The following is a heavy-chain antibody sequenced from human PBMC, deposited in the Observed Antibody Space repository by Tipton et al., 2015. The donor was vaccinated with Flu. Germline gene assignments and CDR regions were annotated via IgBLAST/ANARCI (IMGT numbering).Heavy chain of an antibody. Sequence: LRLSCTVSGGSISSSSYYWGWIRQPPGKGLEWIGTIYYSGSTYYNPSLKSRVTMSVDTSKNQFSLKLSSVTAADTAVYYCACRGSCYHWGQGTLVTVSP. CDR3: ACRGSCYH. CDR1: GGSISSSSYY. D-gene: IGHD1-26*01. V-gene: IGHV4-39*07. CDR2: IYYSGST. J-gene: IGHJ4*02.